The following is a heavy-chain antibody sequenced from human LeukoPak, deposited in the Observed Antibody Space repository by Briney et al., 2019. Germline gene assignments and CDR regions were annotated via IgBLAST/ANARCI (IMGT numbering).Heavy chain of an antibody. CDR3: ARDLYMTAVTTGYFDY. Sequence: GASVKVSCKASGYTFTGYYMHSVRQAPGQGLEWMGIINPSGGSTSYAQKFQGRLTMTRDTSTSTVYVELSRLRSEDTAVYYCARDLYMTAVTTGYFDYWGQGTLVTVSS. CDR1: GYTFTGYY. CDR2: INPSGGST. D-gene: IGHD4-17*01. V-gene: IGHV1-46*01. J-gene: IGHJ4*02.